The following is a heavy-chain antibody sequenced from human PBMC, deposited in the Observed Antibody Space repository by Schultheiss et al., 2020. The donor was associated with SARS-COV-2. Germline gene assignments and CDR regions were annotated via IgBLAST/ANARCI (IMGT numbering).Heavy chain of an antibody. D-gene: IGHD3-16*02. CDR2: ISSSSSTI. CDR1: GFTFSSYS. V-gene: IGHV3-48*04. CDR3: ARDGYVWGSYRFFDY. J-gene: IGHJ4*02. Sequence: GESLKISCAASGFTFSSYSMNWVRQAPGKGLEWVSYISSSSSTIYYADSVKGRFTISRDNAKNSLYLQMNSLRAEDTAVYYCARDGYVWGSYRFFDYWGQGTLVTVSS.